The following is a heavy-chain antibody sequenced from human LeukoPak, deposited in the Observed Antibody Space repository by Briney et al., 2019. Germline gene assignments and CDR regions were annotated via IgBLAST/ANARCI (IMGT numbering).Heavy chain of an antibody. J-gene: IGHJ5*02. CDR3: ARGQQLPGDLAGFHP. D-gene: IGHD5-18*01. V-gene: IGHV4-34*01. CDR2: INHSGST. CDR1: GGSFSGYY. Sequence: SETLSLTCAVYGGSFSGYYWSWIRQPPGKGLEWIGEINHSGSTNYNPSLKSRVTISVDTSKNQFSLKLSSVTAADTAVYYCARGQQLPGDLAGFHPWGQGTLVTVSS.